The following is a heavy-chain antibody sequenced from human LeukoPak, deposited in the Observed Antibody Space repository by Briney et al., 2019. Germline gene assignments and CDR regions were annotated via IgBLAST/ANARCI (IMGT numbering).Heavy chain of an antibody. CDR2: ISGSGGST. J-gene: IGHJ4*02. CDR3: AKDRDYYGDYGALFDY. CDR1: GSTFSSYA. V-gene: IGHV3-23*01. Sequence: GGSLRLSCAASGSTFSSYAMSWVRQAPGKGLEWVSAISGSGGSTYYADSVKGRFTISRDNSKNTLYLQMNSLRAEDTAVYYCAKDRDYYGDYGALFDYWGQGTLVTVSS. D-gene: IGHD4-17*01.